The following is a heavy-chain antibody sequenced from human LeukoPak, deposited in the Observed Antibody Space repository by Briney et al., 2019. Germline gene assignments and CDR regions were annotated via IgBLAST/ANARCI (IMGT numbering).Heavy chain of an antibody. J-gene: IGHJ4*02. CDR3: AKDRLIGGYYDNSTYYPFDY. CDR2: IKQDGSEK. Sequence: GGSLRLSCAASGFTLSTYWMSWVRQVPGKGLEWVANIKQDGSEKYYVDSVKGRLTISRDNAKNSLYLLMNTLRAEDTAVYYCAKDRLIGGYYDNSTYYPFDYWGQGTLVTVSS. CDR1: GFTLSTYW. V-gene: IGHV3-7*05. D-gene: IGHD3-22*01.